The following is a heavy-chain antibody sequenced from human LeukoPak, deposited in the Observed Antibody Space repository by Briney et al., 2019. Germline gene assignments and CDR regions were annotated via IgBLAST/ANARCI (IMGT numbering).Heavy chain of an antibody. D-gene: IGHD2-2*01. CDR1: GYSISSGYY. Sequence: SETLSLTCAVSGYSISSGYYWGWIRQPPGKGLEWIGSIYHSGSTYYNPSLKSRVTISVDTSKNQFSLKLSSVTAADTAVYYCARHAYCSSTSCYADYYYYYYMDVWGKGTTVTVSS. CDR3: ARHAYCSSTSCYADYYYYYYMDV. V-gene: IGHV4-38-2*01. CDR2: IYHSGST. J-gene: IGHJ6*03.